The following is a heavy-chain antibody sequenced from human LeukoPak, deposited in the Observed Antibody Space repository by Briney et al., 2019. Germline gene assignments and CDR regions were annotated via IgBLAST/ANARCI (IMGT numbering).Heavy chain of an antibody. V-gene: IGHV3-48*01. CDR3: ALRGLSLYFDY. CDR2: ISSSSSTI. J-gene: IGHJ4*02. Sequence: GGSLRLSCAASGFTFSSYSMNWVRQAPGKGLEWVSYISSSSSTIYYADSVKGRFTISRDNAKNSLYVQMTSLRAEDTAVYYCALRGLSLYFDYWGQGPRSPSPQ. D-gene: IGHD3-16*02. CDR1: GFTFSSYS.